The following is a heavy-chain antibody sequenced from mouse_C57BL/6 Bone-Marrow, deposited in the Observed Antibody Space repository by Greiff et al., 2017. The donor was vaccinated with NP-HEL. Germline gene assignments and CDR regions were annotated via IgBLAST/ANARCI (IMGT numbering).Heavy chain of an antibody. J-gene: IGHJ2*01. V-gene: IGHV3-6*01. D-gene: IGHD1-1*01. CDR3: ARDYYGSPSYFDY. CDR2: ISYDGSN. Sequence: EVKLMESGPGLVKPSQSLSLTCSVTGYSITSGYYWNWIRQFPGNKLEWMGYISYDGSNNYNPSLKNRISITRDTSKNQFFLKLNSVTTEDTATYYCARDYYGSPSYFDYWGQGTTLTVSS. CDR1: GYSITSGYY.